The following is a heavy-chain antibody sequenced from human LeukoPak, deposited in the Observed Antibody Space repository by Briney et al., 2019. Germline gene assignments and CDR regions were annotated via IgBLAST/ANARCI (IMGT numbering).Heavy chain of an antibody. V-gene: IGHV4-39*01. J-gene: IGHJ4*02. CDR1: GGSISSSSYY. Sequence: PSETLSLTCTVSGGSISSSSYYWGWIRQPPGKGLEWIGSIYYSGSTYYNPALKSRVTISVDTSKNQFSLKLSSVTAADTAVYYCASSIASFLFDYWGQGTLVTVSS. CDR2: IYYSGST. D-gene: IGHD2-21*01. CDR3: ASSIASFLFDY.